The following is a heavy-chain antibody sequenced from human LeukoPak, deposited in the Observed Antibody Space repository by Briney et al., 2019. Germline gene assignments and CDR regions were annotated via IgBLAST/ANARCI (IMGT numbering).Heavy chain of an antibody. Sequence: GGSLRLSCAASGFTFSSYAMHWVRQAPGKGLEWVAVISYDGSNKYYADSVKGRFTISRDNSKNTLYLQMNSLRAEATAVYYCAGLTVTDYYYYGMDVWGQGTTVTVSS. CDR2: ISYDGSNK. CDR3: AGLTVTDYYYYGMDV. CDR1: GFTFSSYA. D-gene: IGHD4-17*01. J-gene: IGHJ6*02. V-gene: IGHV3-30*04.